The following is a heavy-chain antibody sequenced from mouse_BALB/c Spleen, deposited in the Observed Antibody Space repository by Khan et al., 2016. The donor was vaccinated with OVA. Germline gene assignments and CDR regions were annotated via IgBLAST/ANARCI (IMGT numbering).Heavy chain of an antibody. CDR1: GYSITSEYT. CDR3: ARKDYYDYDTFPY. J-gene: IGHJ3*01. Sequence: EVKLLESGPGLVKPSQSLSLTCTVTGYSITSEYTWNWIRQFPGNKLEWMGFISYSGNTRYNQSLKSRISITRDTSKNQFFLQLNSVTSEDTATYYCARKDYYDYDTFPYWGQGTLVTVSA. CDR2: ISYSGNT. V-gene: IGHV3-2*02. D-gene: IGHD2-4*01.